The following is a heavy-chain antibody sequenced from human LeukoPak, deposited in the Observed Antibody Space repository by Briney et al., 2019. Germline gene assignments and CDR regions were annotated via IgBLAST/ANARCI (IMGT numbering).Heavy chain of an antibody. J-gene: IGHJ4*02. CDR2: ISSSSSYI. V-gene: IGHV3-21*01. Sequence: AGGSLRLSCAASGFTFSSYSMNWVRQAPGKGLEWVSSISSSSSYIYYADSVKGRFTISRDNAKNSLYLQMNSLRAEDTAVYYCARADGGNWDYWGQGTLVTVSS. CDR1: GFTFSSYS. D-gene: IGHD4-23*01. CDR3: ARADGGNWDY.